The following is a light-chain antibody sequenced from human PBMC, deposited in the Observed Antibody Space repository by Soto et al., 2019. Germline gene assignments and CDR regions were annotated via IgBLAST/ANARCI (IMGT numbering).Light chain of an antibody. CDR3: QQRSNWLYT. Sequence: EIVLTQSPATLSLSPGEAATLSCRASQSISTYLAWYQQKPGQAPRLLFYGASNRATCIPARFTGSGSGTDFTLTISSLEPEDFAVYFCQQRSNWLYTFGQGTKLEIK. J-gene: IGKJ2*01. V-gene: IGKV3-11*01. CDR1: QSISTY. CDR2: GAS.